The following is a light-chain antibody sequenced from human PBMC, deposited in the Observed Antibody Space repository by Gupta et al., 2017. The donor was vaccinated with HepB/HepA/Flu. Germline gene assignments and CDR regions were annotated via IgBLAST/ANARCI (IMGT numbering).Light chain of an antibody. J-gene: IGLJ1*01. Sequence: QSVLTQPPSVSGAPGQRVIFSCTGSSSNIGAGSDVHWYQQFPGTAPKLLICGNSKRPSGVPDRFSGSKSGTSASLAITGLQAEDEADYYCQSYDSSLNAEVFGTGTKVTVL. CDR2: GNS. CDR1: SSNIGAGSD. CDR3: QSYDSSLNAEV. V-gene: IGLV1-40*01.